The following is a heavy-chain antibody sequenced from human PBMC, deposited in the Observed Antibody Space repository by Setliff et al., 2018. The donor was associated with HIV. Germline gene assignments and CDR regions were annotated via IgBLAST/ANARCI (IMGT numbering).Heavy chain of an antibody. CDR3: ARLLNGYNSYDYYYMDV. CDR1: GYSFTNFW. Sequence: PGESLKISCQGSGYSFTNFWIGWVRQMPGKGLEWMGIVYLDDSDTRYSPSFQGQVTMSADKSIRTAYLQWNSLKAPDTAMYYCARLLNGYNSYDYYYMDVWGKGTTVTDS. D-gene: IGHD5-12*01. J-gene: IGHJ6*03. V-gene: IGHV5-51*01. CDR2: VYLDDSDT.